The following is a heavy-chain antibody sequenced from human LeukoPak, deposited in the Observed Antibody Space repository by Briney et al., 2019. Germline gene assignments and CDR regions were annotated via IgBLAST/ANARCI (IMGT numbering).Heavy chain of an antibody. V-gene: IGHV3-20*04. J-gene: IGHJ4*02. CDR1: GFTFDDYG. CDR2: INWNGGST. CDR3: ARGRSYDSSFDY. Sequence: GGSLRLSCAASGFTFDDYGMSWVRQAPGKGLEWVSGINWNGGSTGYADSAKGRFTISRDNAKNSLYLQMNSLRAEDTAVYYCARGRSYDSSFDYWGQGTLVTVSS. D-gene: IGHD3-22*01.